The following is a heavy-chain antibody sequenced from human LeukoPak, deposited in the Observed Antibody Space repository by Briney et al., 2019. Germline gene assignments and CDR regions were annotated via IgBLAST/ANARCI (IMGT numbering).Heavy chain of an antibody. V-gene: IGHV1-2*02. CDR1: GYTFTGYY. CDR2: INPNSGGT. D-gene: IGHD5-18*01. J-gene: IGHJ4*02. Sequence: ASVKVSCKASGYTFTGYYMHWVRQAPGQGLEWMGWINPNSGGTNYAQKFQGRVTMTRDTSISTAYMELSRLRSDDTAVYYCAAVDTAMVVGFDYWGQGTLVTVSS. CDR3: AAVDTAMVVGFDY.